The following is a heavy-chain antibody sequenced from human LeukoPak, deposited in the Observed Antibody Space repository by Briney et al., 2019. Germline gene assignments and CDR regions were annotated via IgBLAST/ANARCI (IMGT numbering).Heavy chain of an antibody. CDR1: GGPISSGDYY. CDR3: ARANWGNWFDP. D-gene: IGHD7-27*01. J-gene: IGHJ5*02. CDR2: IHYSEST. V-gene: IGHV4-31*03. Sequence: SETLSLTCTVSGGPISSGDYYWSWIRQYPGKGLEWIGYIHYSESTYYNPSLKSRVTISVDTSKNQFSLKLSSVTAADTAVYYCARANWGNWFDPWGQGTLVTVSS.